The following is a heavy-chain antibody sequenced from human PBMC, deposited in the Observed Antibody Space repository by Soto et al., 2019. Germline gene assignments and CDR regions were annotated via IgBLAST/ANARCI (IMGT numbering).Heavy chain of an antibody. Sequence: SETLSLTGTVSGGSISKSNYFWGWILQAPGKGLEWIASILYSGTTSYNSSLKSRVAISVDTSKNQFSLKLNSVTAADTAVYYCARLGWGNGDSDYWGQGTLVTVSS. CDR1: GGSISKSNYF. D-gene: IGHD2-21*01. J-gene: IGHJ4*02. CDR3: ARLGWGNGDSDY. V-gene: IGHV4-39*01. CDR2: ILYSGTT.